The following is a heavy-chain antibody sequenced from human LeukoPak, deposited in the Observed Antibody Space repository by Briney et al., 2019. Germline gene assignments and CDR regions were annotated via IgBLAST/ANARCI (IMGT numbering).Heavy chain of an antibody. Sequence: PGGSLRLSCAASGFTFSSYSMNWVRQAPGKGLEWVSSISSSSSYIYYADSVKGRFTISRDNAKNSLYLQMNSLRAEDTAVYYCARTYYDFWSGYYNSVSFDYWGQGTLVTVSS. V-gene: IGHV3-21*01. CDR1: GFTFSSYS. CDR3: ARTYYDFWSGYYNSVSFDY. CDR2: ISSSSSYI. D-gene: IGHD3-3*01. J-gene: IGHJ4*02.